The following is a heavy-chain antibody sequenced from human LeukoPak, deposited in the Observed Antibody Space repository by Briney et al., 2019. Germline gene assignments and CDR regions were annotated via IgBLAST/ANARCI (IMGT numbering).Heavy chain of an antibody. D-gene: IGHD1-1*01. CDR3: ARDEGYTTGFDRDY. V-gene: IGHV4-39*07. CDR1: GGSISSRSYF. J-gene: IGHJ4*02. Sequence: SETLSLTCTVSGGSISSRSYFWGWIRQPPGKGLEWIGSVDYGGTTYYNPSLKSRVTISVDMSKNQFSLRLSSVTAVDTAVYYCARDEGYTTGFDRDYWGQGTLVTVSS. CDR2: VDYGGTT.